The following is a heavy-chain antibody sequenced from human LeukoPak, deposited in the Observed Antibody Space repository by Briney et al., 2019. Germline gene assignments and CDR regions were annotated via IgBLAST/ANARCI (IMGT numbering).Heavy chain of an antibody. CDR2: IYYSGGT. J-gene: IGHJ5*02. D-gene: IGHD6-13*01. CDR1: GSSISTYY. CDR3: ARDNGSSWYTWFDP. V-gene: IGHV4-59*01. Sequence: PSETLSLTCTVSGSSISTYYWSWIRQPPGKGLEWIGYIYYSGGTNYNPSLKSRVTISVDMSKNQFSLKLSSVTAADTAVYYCARDNGSSWYTWFDPWGQGTLVTVSS.